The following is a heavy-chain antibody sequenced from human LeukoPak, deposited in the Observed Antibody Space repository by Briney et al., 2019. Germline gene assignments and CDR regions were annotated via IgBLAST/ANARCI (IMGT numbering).Heavy chain of an antibody. D-gene: IGHD1-1*01. CDR3: AREIRETVFTRHHYYGIDV. J-gene: IGHJ6*02. V-gene: IGHV3-13*01. CDR1: GFTFSTYD. Sequence: PGGSLRLSCAASGFTFSTYDMHWVRQVTGKGLEWVSAIGTVDDTYYLGSVKGQFTISRENAKNVLYLQMSSLRVEDTAVYYCAREIRETVFTRHHYYGIDVWGQGTTVTVSS. CDR2: IGTVDDT.